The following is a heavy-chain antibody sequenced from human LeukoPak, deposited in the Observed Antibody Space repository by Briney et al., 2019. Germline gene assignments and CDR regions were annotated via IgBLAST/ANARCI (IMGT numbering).Heavy chain of an antibody. J-gene: IGHJ4*02. CDR2: IYYSGST. D-gene: IGHD3-22*01. V-gene: IGHV4-59*08. CDR1: GGSISSYY. Sequence: SETLSLTCTVSGGSISSYYWSWIRQPPGKGLEWIGYIYYSGSTYYNPSLKSRVTISVDTSKNQFSLKLSSVTAADTAVYYCAGPYYYDSSGYLFDYWGQGTLVTVSS. CDR3: AGPYYYDSSGYLFDY.